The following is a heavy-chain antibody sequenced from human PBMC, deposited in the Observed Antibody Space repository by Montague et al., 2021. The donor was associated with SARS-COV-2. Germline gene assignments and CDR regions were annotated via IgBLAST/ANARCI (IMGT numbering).Heavy chain of an antibody. Sequence: SETLSLTCTVSGGSISSRSYYWGWIRQPPGKGLEWIGSIYYSGSTYYNPSLKSRVTISVDTSKNQFSLKLSSVTAADTAVYYCARLRGEYGGSYDTIDIWGQGTMVTVSS. V-gene: IGHV4-39*07. CDR3: ARLRGEYGGSYDTIDI. J-gene: IGHJ3*02. D-gene: IGHD4-23*01. CDR1: GGSISSRSYY. CDR2: IYYSGST.